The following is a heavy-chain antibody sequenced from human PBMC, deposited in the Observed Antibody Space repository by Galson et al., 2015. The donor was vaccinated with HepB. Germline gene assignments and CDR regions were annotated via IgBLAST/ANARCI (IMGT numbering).Heavy chain of an antibody. Sequence: SVKVSCKASGYTFTGYYMHWVRQAPGQGLEWMGLINPNSGGTNYAQRFQGRVTMTRDTSISTAYLELSSLRSDDTAVYHCARDKGGNDYWGQGTLVTVSS. CDR1: GYTFTGYY. D-gene: IGHD3-16*01. CDR3: ARDKGGNDY. J-gene: IGHJ4*02. CDR2: INPNSGGT. V-gene: IGHV1-2*02.